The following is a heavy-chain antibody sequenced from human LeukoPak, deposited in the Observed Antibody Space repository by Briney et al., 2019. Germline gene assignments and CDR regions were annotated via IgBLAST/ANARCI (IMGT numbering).Heavy chain of an antibody. Sequence: SETLSLTCTVSGGSISSYYWSWIRQPAGKGLEWIGRIYSRGSTNYSPSLKSRVTMSLDTSKNQFSLRLSSRTAAATALYYCARGRFCSADICSGGDAFDIWGQGKMVSVSS. CDR3: ARGRFCSADICSGGDAFDI. V-gene: IGHV4-4*07. D-gene: IGHD3-3*01. J-gene: IGHJ3*02. CDR2: IYSRGST. CDR1: GGSISSYY.